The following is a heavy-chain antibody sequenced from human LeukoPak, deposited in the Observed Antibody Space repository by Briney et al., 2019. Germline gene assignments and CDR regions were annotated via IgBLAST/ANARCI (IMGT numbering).Heavy chain of an antibody. CDR3: ARAKFSAYTGNPGARKSSYDMDV. CDR2: ISGSGGST. CDR1: GFTFNSYA. Sequence: GGSLRLSCAASGFTFNSYAMSWVRQAPGKGLEWVSAISGSGGSTYYADYVEGRFTISRDNSKNTLYLQMNSLRAEDTAVYYCARAKFSAYTGNPGARKSSYDMDVWGKGTTVTVSS. J-gene: IGHJ6*03. D-gene: IGHD1-26*01. V-gene: IGHV3-23*01.